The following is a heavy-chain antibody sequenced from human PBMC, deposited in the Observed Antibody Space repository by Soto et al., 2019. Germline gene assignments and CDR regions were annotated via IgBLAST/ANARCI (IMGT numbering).Heavy chain of an antibody. Sequence: GGSLRLSCAASGFTFSTYAMNWVRQAPGKGLEWVSGISGSGDSTYYADSVKGRFTVSGDNSKNTLYLQMNSLRAEDTAVFYCAKERSSACSFDSWAQGTLLTVSS. J-gene: IGHJ4*02. CDR3: AKERSSACSFDS. V-gene: IGHV3-23*01. CDR2: ISGSGDST. CDR1: GFTFSTYA. D-gene: IGHD6-25*01.